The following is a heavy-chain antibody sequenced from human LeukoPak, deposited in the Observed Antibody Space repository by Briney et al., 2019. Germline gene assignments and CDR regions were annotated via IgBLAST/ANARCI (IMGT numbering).Heavy chain of an antibody. D-gene: IGHD3-3*01. V-gene: IGHV3-21*01. CDR2: ISSSSSYI. J-gene: IGHJ4*02. Sequence: GGSLRLSCAASGFTFSSYSMNWVRQAPGKGLEWVSSISSSSSYIYYADSVKGRFTISRDNAKNSLYLQMNSLRAEDTAVYYCATLWSGRPLDDYWGQGTLVTVSS. CDR1: GFTFSSYS. CDR3: ATLWSGRPLDDY.